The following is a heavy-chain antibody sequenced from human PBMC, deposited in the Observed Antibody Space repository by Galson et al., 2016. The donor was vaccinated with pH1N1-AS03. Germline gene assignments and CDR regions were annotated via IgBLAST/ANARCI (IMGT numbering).Heavy chain of an antibody. D-gene: IGHD6-6*01. J-gene: IGHJ4*02. V-gene: IGHV3-30-3*01. CDR1: GFSFSTYL. Sequence: SLRLSCAASGFSFSTYLIHWVRQAPGKGLEWVAVISSDGSNKYYADSVKGRFTISRDNSKNTLYLQMNSLGLEDTAVYYCARDYPYWSSSSTDYWGQGTLVTVSS. CDR3: ARDYPYWSSSSTDY. CDR2: ISSDGSNK.